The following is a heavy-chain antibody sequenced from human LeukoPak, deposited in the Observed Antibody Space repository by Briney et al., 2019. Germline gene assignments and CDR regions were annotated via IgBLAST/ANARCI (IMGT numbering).Heavy chain of an antibody. Sequence: GGSLRLSCVASGFTFSNYAMSWVRQAPGKGLEWVSAISGSGGSTYYADSVKGRFTISRDNSKNTLYLQMNSLRAEDTAVYYCAKDLGFGIFGESKKLGLDYWGQGTLVTVSS. CDR2: ISGSGGST. CDR3: AKDLGFGIFGESKKLGLDY. CDR1: GFTFSNYA. V-gene: IGHV3-23*01. D-gene: IGHD3-3*01. J-gene: IGHJ4*02.